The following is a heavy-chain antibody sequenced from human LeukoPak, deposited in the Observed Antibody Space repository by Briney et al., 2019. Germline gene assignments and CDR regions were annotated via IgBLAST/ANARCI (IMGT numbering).Heavy chain of an antibody. V-gene: IGHV3-23*01. CDR1: GFNFRSHA. J-gene: IGHJ4*02. D-gene: IGHD2-8*01. CDR2: ISNGGAGT. CDR3: AKDHGTNVYDPFDY. Sequence: PGESLRLSCAASGFNFRSHAMSWVRQAPGEGLEWVSVISNGGAGTYYADSVKGRFTISRDNSKSTLYLQMSSLRAEDTAVYYCAKDHGTNVYDPFDYWGQGTLVTVSS.